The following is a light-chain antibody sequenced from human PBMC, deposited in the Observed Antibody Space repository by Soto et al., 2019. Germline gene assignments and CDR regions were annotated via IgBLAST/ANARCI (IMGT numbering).Light chain of an antibody. CDR3: QQRSNWQVT. CDR1: QSVSSY. Sequence: EIVLTQSPATLSLSPGERATLSCRASQSVSSYLAWYQQKPGQAPRLLIYDASNSATGIPARFSGSGSRTDFTLIISRLEPEDFAVYYCQQRSNWQVTFGGGTRVESK. V-gene: IGKV3-11*01. J-gene: IGKJ4*01. CDR2: DAS.